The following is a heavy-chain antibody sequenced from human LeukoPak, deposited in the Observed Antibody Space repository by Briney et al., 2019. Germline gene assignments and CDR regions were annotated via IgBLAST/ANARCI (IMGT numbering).Heavy chain of an antibody. J-gene: IGHJ4*02. CDR3: ARDYYYDSSGYSPFDF. Sequence: SVKVSCKVSGGTFSSNAINWVRQAPGQGLEWMGRIIPIFGTANYAQKFQGRVTITADTSTTTAYMELSSLRPDDTAVYHCARDYYYDSSGYSPFDFWGQGTLVTVSS. CDR2: IIPIFGTA. V-gene: IGHV1-69*06. D-gene: IGHD3-22*01. CDR1: GGTFSSNA.